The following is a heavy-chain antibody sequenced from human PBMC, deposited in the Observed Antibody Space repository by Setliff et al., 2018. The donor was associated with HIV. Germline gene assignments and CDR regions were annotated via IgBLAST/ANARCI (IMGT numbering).Heavy chain of an antibody. CDR1: GGSLNNYA. V-gene: IGHV1-69*05. CDR3: ARVPHPDSSFSAPFDY. CDR2: IFPIFGTA. J-gene: IGHJ4*02. D-gene: IGHD6-6*01. Sequence: SVKVSCKASGGSLNNYAISWVRQAPGQGLEWMGGIFPIFGTANYAQKFQGRVTITTDESTSTAYMELSSLRSEDTAVYYCARVPHPDSSFSAPFDYWGQGTLVTVSS.